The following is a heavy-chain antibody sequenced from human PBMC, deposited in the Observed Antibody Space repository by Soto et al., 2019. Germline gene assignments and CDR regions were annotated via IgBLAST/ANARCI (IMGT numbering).Heavy chain of an antibody. CDR2: IHSDGSST. CDR1: GFTFSYYW. D-gene: IGHD3-16*01. J-gene: IGHJ3*01. V-gene: IGHV3-74*01. Sequence: EVQLVESGGGLVRPGGSLRLSCAASGFTFSYYWMHWVRQAPGKGLVWVSRIHSDGSSTTYADFVKGRFIISRDNARNTVDLQMNSVRVEETAVYYCAMGVRGAFDLWGQGTVVTVSS. CDR3: AMGVRGAFDL.